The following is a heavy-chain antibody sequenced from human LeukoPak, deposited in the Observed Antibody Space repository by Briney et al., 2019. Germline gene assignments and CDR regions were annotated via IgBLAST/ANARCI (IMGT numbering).Heavy chain of an antibody. V-gene: IGHV4-59*08. J-gene: IGHJ4*02. CDR1: GGSITNYY. CDR2: VYYNGNT. Sequence: SETLSLTCTVSGGSITNYYWSWIRQPPGKGLEWIGYVYYNGNTNYNPSLKSRVTISVDTSKNQFSLKLSSVTAADTAVYYCARLTATYYDFWSGYYPTYYFDYWGQGTLVTVSS. D-gene: IGHD3-3*01. CDR3: ARLTATYYDFWSGYYPTYYFDY.